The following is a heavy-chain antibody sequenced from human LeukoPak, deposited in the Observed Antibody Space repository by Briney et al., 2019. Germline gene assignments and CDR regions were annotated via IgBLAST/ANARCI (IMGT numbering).Heavy chain of an antibody. J-gene: IGHJ4*02. CDR1: GFTFSSYA. D-gene: IGHD3-22*01. V-gene: IGHV3-23*01. CDR3: AKDPLYDSSGYYYNY. Sequence: GGSLRLSCAASGFTFSSYAMSWVRQAPGKGQEWVSAISGSGGSTYYADSVKGRFTISRDNSKNTLYLQMNSLRAEDTAVYYCAKDPLYDSSGYYYNYWGQGTLVTVSS. CDR2: ISGSGGST.